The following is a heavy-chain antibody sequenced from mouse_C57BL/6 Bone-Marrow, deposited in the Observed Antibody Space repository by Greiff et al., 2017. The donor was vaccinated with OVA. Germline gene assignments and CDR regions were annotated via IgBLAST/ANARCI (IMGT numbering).Heavy chain of an antibody. Sequence: EVQLQQSGEGLVKPGGSLKLSCAASGFTFSSYAMSWVRQTPEKRLEWVAYISSSGDYIYYADTVKGRFTISRDNARNTLYLQMSSLKSEDTAMYYCTRLLDAMDYWGQGTSVTVSS. CDR3: TRLLDAMDY. CDR1: GFTFSSYA. J-gene: IGHJ4*01. V-gene: IGHV5-9-1*02. CDR2: ISSSGDYI. D-gene: IGHD2-1*01.